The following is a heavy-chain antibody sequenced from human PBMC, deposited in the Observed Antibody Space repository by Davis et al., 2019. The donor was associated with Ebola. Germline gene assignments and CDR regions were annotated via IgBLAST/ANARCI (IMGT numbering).Heavy chain of an antibody. Sequence: GGSLRLSCAASGSTFSDYWMTWFRQVPGKGLEWVANIKQDGSEKYYVDSVKGRFTISRDNAKNSLYLQMNSLRAEDTAVYYCARGVTMMPNWFDPWGQGTLVTVSS. CDR1: GSTFSDYW. J-gene: IGHJ5*02. V-gene: IGHV3-7*03. CDR3: ARGVTMMPNWFDP. CDR2: IKQDGSEK. D-gene: IGHD3-22*01.